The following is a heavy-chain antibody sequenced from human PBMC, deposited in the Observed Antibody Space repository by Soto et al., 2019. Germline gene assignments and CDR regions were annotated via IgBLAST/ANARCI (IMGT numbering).Heavy chain of an antibody. Sequence: SETLSLTCTVSGGSISSSSYYWGWIRQPPGKGLEWIGSIYYSGSTYYNPSLKSRVTISVDTSKNQFSLKLSSVTAADTAVYYCAKRLGGVDYWGQGTLVTVSS. CDR2: IYYSGST. J-gene: IGHJ4*02. D-gene: IGHD2-8*01. V-gene: IGHV4-39*01. CDR1: GGSISSSSYY. CDR3: AKRLGGVDY.